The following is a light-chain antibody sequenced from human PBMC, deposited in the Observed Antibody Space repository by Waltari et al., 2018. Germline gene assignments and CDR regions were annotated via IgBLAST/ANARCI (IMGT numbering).Light chain of an antibody. CDR1: SSDVGGYTS. J-gene: IGLJ1*01. V-gene: IGLV2-11*01. CDR3: CSYAGSYVYV. Sequence: QSALTQTRSVSGSPGQPVTISCTGTSSDVGGYTSVSLYQQHPGNAPKLMIYDVSKRXXXXPXRXSGSKSGNTASLTISGLQAEDEADYYCCSYAGSYVYVFGTGTKVTVL. CDR2: DVS.